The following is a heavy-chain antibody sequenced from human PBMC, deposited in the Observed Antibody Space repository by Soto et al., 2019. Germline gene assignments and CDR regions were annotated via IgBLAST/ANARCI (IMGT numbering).Heavy chain of an antibody. D-gene: IGHD3-22*01. CDR1: GGTFSSYA. V-gene: IGHV1-69*01. CDR3: AREDDSSGYYPSPYYYYGMDV. CDR2: IVPIFGTA. Sequence: QVQLVQSGAEVKKPGSSVKVSCKASGGTFSSYAISWVRQAPGQGLEWMGGIVPIFGTANYAQKFQGRVTITADESTSTAYMELSSLRSEDTAVYYCAREDDSSGYYPSPYYYYGMDVWGQGTTVTVSS. J-gene: IGHJ6*02.